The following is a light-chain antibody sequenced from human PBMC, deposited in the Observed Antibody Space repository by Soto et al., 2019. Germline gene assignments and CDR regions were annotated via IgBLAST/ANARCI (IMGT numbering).Light chain of an antibody. CDR1: QSISSW. J-gene: IGKJ4*01. V-gene: IGKV1-5*01. CDR3: QQYNSYFT. CDR2: DAS. Sequence: DIQMTQSPSTLSASVGDRVTITCRASQSISSWLAWYQQKPGKAPKLLSYDASSLESGVPSRFSGSGSGTEFTLTISILQPDDVATYCCQQYNSYFTFGGGTKVEIK.